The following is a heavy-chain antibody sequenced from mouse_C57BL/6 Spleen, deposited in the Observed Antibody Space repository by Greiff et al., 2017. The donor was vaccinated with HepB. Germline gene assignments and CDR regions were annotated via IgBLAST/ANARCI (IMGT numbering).Heavy chain of an antibody. CDR3: AREGGYYGSRGFAY. CDR1: GYTFTSYW. V-gene: IGHV1-61*01. CDR2: IYPSDSET. J-gene: IGHJ3*01. D-gene: IGHD1-1*01. Sequence: QVQLKQPGAELVRPGSSVKLSCKASGYTFTSYWMDWVKQRPGQGLEWIGNIYPSDSETHYNQKFKDKATLTVDKSSSTAYMQLSSLTSEDSAVYYCAREGGYYGSRGFAYWGQGTLVTVSA.